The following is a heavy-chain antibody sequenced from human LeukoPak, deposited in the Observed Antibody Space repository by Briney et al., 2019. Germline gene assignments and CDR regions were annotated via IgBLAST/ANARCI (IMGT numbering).Heavy chain of an antibody. Sequence: SQTLSLTCTVSGGSITSGGYYWSWIRKHPGKGLEWFGYIYYSGSTYYSPSLKSRVTISIDTSKNQLSLKLSSVTAADTAVYYCARAHALVATITIDYWGQGTLVTVSS. J-gene: IGHJ4*02. CDR1: GGSITSGGYY. V-gene: IGHV4-31*03. CDR2: IYYSGST. CDR3: ARAHALVATITIDY. D-gene: IGHD5-12*01.